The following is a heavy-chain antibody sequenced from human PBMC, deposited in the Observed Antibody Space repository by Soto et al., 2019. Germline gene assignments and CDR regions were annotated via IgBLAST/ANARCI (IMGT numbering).Heavy chain of an antibody. V-gene: IGHV3-48*02. D-gene: IGHD1-26*01. CDR2: ITTTNITI. CDR1: GFTFSTYS. J-gene: IGHJ4*02. Sequence: AGGSLRLSCAASGFTFSTYSMHWVRQAPGKGLEWVSYITTTNITIYYADSVKGRFTISRDNAKSSLYLQMNSLRDEDTAVYYCARGVGAKDYWGQGTLVTVSS. CDR3: ARGVGAKDY.